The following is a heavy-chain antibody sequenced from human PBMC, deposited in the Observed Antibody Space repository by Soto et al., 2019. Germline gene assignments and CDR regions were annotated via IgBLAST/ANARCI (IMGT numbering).Heavy chain of an antibody. CDR2: INHSGST. J-gene: IGHJ6*03. Sequence: SETLSLTCAVYGGSFSGYYWSWIRQPPGKGLEWIGEINHSGSTNYNPSLKSRVTISVDTSKNQFSLKLSSVTAADTAVYYCARGRYCSSTICYAGGYYYYYYYMDVWGKGTTVTVSS. CDR1: GGSFSGYY. D-gene: IGHD2-2*01. V-gene: IGHV4-34*01. CDR3: ARGRYCSSTICYAGGYYYYYYYMDV.